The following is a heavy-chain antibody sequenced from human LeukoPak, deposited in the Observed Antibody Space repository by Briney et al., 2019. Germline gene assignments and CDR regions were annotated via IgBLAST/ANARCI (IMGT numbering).Heavy chain of an antibody. D-gene: IGHD6-19*01. CDR1: GFTFSSYA. Sequence: GGSLRLSCAASGFTFSSYAMYWVRQAPGRGLEWVSGIFGSGGGIHYADSVKGRFTISRDNSKNTVYLQMNSLRAEDTALYYCAKTTTGYSSGRSPGWPADLWGQGTLVTVSS. V-gene: IGHV3-23*01. CDR2: IFGSGGGI. CDR3: AKTTTGYSSGRSPGWPADL. J-gene: IGHJ5*02.